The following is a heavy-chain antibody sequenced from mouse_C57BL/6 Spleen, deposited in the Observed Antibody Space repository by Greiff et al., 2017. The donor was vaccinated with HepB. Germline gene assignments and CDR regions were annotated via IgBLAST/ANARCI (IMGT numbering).Heavy chain of an antibody. CDR3: ARLATVVATRMDY. V-gene: IGHV5-17*01. J-gene: IGHJ4*01. Sequence: EVNLVESGGGLVKPGGSLKLSCAASGFTFSDYGMHWVRQAPEKGLEWVAYISSGSSTIYYADTVKGRFTISRDNAKNTLFLQMTSLRSEDTAMYYCARLATVVATRMDYWGQGTSVTVSS. CDR2: ISSGSSTI. CDR1: GFTFSDYG. D-gene: IGHD1-1*01.